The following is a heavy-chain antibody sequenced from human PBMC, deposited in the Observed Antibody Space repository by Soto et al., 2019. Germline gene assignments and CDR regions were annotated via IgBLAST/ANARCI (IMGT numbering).Heavy chain of an antibody. CDR3: ARHIKDSSGWYYFDY. CDR2: IYYSGST. V-gene: IGHV4-59*08. Sequence: SETLSLTCTVSGGSISSYYWSWIRQPPGKGLEWIGYIYYSGSTNYNPSLKSRVTISVDTSKNQFSLKLSSVTAADTAVYYCARHIKDSSGWYYFDYWGQGTLVTVSS. CDR1: GGSISSYY. J-gene: IGHJ4*02. D-gene: IGHD6-19*01.